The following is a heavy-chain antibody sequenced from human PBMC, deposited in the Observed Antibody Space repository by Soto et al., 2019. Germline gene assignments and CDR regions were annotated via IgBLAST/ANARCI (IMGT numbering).Heavy chain of an antibody. Sequence: ASVKVSCKASGGTFSSYAISWVRQAPGQGLEWMGGIIPIFGTANYAQKFKGRVTITADESTSTAYMELSSLRSEDTAVYYCARDRPLKSHKTAHYYDSSGYYYDWGQGTLVTVSS. V-gene: IGHV1-69*13. J-gene: IGHJ4*02. CDR2: IIPIFGTA. CDR1: GGTFSSYA. CDR3: ARDRPLKSHKTAHYYDSSGYYYD. D-gene: IGHD3-22*01.